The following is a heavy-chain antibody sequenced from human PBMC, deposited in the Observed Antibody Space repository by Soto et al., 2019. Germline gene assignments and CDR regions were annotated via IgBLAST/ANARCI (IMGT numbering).Heavy chain of an antibody. Sequence: VASVKVSCKASGYTFTSYGISWVRQAPGQGLEWMGWTSAYNGNTNYAQKLQGRVTMTTDTSTSTAYMELRSLRSDDTAVYYCARSAYYDILTGYYNVMGYWGQGTLVTVPQ. CDR2: TSAYNGNT. CDR1: GYTFTSYG. D-gene: IGHD3-9*01. CDR3: ARSAYYDILTGYYNVMGY. V-gene: IGHV1-18*01. J-gene: IGHJ4*02.